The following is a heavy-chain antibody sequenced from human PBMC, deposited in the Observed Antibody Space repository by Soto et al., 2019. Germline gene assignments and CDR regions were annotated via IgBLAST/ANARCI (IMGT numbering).Heavy chain of an antibody. V-gene: IGHV2-70*01. Sequence: SGPTLVNPTQTLTLTCTFSGFSLSTSGMCVSWIRQPPGKALEWLALIDWDDDKYYSTSLKTRLTISKDTSKNQVVLTMTNMDPVDTATYYCARTPSTQWLVRGHGDYYYGMDVWGQGTTVTVPS. CDR2: IDWDDDK. J-gene: IGHJ6*02. D-gene: IGHD6-19*01. CDR3: ARTPSTQWLVRGHGDYYYGMDV. CDR1: GFSLSTSGMC.